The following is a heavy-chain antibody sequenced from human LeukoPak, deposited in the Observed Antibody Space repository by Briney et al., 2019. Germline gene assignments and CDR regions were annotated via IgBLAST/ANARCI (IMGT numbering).Heavy chain of an antibody. CDR2: IYYSGNT. D-gene: IGHD6-19*01. CDR1: GASMSSNY. Sequence: SETLSLTCTVSGASMSSNYWRWIRQPPGRGLEWIGYIYYSGNTNSSPSLGSRVTMSLDASKNQFSLKVNSVTAADTAIYYCASTRRAAVAGRFDSWGQGTLVTVSS. V-gene: IGHV4-59*08. J-gene: IGHJ4*02. CDR3: ASTRRAAVAGRFDS.